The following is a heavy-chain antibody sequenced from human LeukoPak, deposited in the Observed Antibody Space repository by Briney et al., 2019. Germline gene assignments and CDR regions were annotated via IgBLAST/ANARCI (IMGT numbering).Heavy chain of an antibody. Sequence: QPGGSLRLSCAASGFTFSSYSMNWVRQAPGKGLEWVAVISYDGSNKYYADSVKGRFTISRDNSKNTLYLQMNSLRAEDTAVYYCARDGGIGLDYWGQGTLVTVSS. J-gene: IGHJ4*02. D-gene: IGHD2-21*01. CDR3: ARDGGIGLDY. CDR2: ISYDGSNK. CDR1: GFTFSSYS. V-gene: IGHV3-30*03.